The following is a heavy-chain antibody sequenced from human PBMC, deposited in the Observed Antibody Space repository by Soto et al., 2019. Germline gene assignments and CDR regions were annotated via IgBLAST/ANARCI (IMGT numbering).Heavy chain of an antibody. J-gene: IGHJ4*02. Sequence: GGSLRLSCAASGFTFNKYWMHWVRQVPGKSFVWVSRINADGTTTTYADSVRGRFTISRDDTKKTLFLQMNTLRDEDTAVYFCIKGGYDLQDSGTYGNFDEWGRGPMVTVYS. D-gene: IGHD1-26*01. CDR2: INADGTTT. V-gene: IGHV3-74*03. CDR3: IKGGYDLQDSGTYGNFDE. CDR1: GFTFNKYW.